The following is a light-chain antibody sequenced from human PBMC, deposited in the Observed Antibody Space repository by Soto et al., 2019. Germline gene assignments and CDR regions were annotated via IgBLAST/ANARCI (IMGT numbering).Light chain of an antibody. CDR3: MQGTHWPLT. CDR1: QSLVYSDGNTY. J-gene: IGKJ5*01. CDR2: KIY. V-gene: IGKV2-30*01. Sequence: VVMTQSPLSRPVTLGQPASISCRSSQSLVYSDGNTYLPWFQQRPGQSPRRTIYKIYDRDSWVPDRFRGSGSSTDFTLKISRVEAEEVGVYYCMQGTHWPLTFGHRTRLDIK.